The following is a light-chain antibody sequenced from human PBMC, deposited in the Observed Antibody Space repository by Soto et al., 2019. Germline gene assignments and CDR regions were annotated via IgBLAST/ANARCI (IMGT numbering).Light chain of an antibody. CDR2: AAS. J-gene: IGKJ1*01. CDR3: QTYDTAPAWA. V-gene: IGKV1-27*01. CDR1: QGISNY. Sequence: DIQMTQSPSSLSASVGDRVTIACRASQGISNYLAWFQQKPGKVPKLLIFAASALQSGVPSRFSGSGSGTDFTLTIGSLQPEDGATYYCQTYDTAPAWAFGQGTRVEIK.